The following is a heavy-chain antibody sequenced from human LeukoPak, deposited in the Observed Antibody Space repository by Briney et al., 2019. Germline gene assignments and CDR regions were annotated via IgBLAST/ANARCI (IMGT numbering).Heavy chain of an antibody. CDR1: GASFRSGGQY. CDR3: ARIFDI. Sequence: SETLSLTCTLSGASFRSGGQYWGWIRQTPGKGLEWIGDIFYNGKTNYNPSLESRVTISLDTSRSPFSLRLSSVTAADTGVYYCARIFDIWGRGTLVTVSS. V-gene: IGHV4-61*08. J-gene: IGHJ4*02. CDR2: IFYNGKT.